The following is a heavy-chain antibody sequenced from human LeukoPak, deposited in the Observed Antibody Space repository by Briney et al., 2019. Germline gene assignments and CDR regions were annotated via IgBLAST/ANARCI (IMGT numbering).Heavy chain of an antibody. CDR2: IKQDGSEK. Sequence: GGSLRLSCAASGFTFSSYSMNWVRQAPGKGLEWVANIKQDGSEKYYVDSVKGRFTISRDNAKNSLYLQMNSLRAEDTAVYYCAREWGMRYGMDVWGQGTTVTVSS. V-gene: IGHV3-7*01. J-gene: IGHJ6*02. D-gene: IGHD3-16*01. CDR1: GFTFSSYS. CDR3: AREWGMRYGMDV.